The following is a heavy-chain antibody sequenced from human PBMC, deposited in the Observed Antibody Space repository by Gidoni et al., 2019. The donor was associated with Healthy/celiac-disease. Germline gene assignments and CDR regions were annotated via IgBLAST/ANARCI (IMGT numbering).Heavy chain of an antibody. Sequence: QVQLVQSGAAVKKPGSSVKVSCKASGGPFSSYSISWVSQAPGQGLEWMGGIIPSVGTANYAQKFQGRVTITADKSTSTAYMELSSLRSEDTAVYYCARGVVPAALFYYGMDVWGQGTTVTVSS. V-gene: IGHV1-69*06. D-gene: IGHD2-2*01. J-gene: IGHJ6*02. CDR2: IIPSVGTA. CDR1: GGPFSSYS. CDR3: ARGVVPAALFYYGMDV.